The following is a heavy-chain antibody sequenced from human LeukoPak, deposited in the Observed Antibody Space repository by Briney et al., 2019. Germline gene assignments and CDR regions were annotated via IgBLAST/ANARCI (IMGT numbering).Heavy chain of an antibody. CDR3: ARGYSSGWCGGGAEYFQH. J-gene: IGHJ1*01. V-gene: IGHV3-21*01. CDR2: ISSSSSYI. CDR1: GFTFSSYS. D-gene: IGHD6-19*01. Sequence: GGSLRLSCAASGFTFSSYSMNWVRQAPGRGLEWVSSISSSSSYIYYADSVKGRFTISRDNAKNSLYLQMNSLRAEDTAVYYCARGYSSGWCGGGAEYFQHWGQGTLVTVSS.